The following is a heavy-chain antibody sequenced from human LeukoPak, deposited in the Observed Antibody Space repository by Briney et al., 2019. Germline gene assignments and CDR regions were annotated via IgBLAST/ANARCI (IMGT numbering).Heavy chain of an antibody. J-gene: IGHJ4*02. CDR2: MNPNSGNT. D-gene: IGHD3-10*01. CDR1: GYTFTSFD. CDR3: ARDAGFYGSGSRY. Sequence: ASVKVSCKASGYTFTSFDINWVRQATGQGLEWMGWMNPNSGNTGYAQKFQGRVPMTRNTAISTAYMELSSLRSEDTAVYYCARDAGFYGSGSRYWGQGTLVTVSS. V-gene: IGHV1-8*01.